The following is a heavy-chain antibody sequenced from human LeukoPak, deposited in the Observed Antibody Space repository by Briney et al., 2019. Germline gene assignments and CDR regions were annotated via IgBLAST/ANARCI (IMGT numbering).Heavy chain of an antibody. V-gene: IGHV3-30*12. J-gene: IGHJ4*02. CDR3: TREGILAGVDY. CDR1: GFTFSRYG. Sequence: GGSLRLSCAASGFTFSRYGMHWVRQAPGKGLEWVAVISYDGSNKYYADSVKGRFTISRDNSKNTLYLQMNSLRAEDTAVYYCTREGILAGVDYWGQGSLVTVSS. D-gene: IGHD6-13*01. CDR2: ISYDGSNK.